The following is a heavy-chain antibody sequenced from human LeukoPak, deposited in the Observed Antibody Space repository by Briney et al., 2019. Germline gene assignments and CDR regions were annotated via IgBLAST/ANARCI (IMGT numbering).Heavy chain of an antibody. J-gene: IGHJ4*02. V-gene: IGHV4-59*08. D-gene: IGHD3-10*01. CDR2: IYYSGST. CDR3: ARHWLDSGTPDRFDY. Sequence: KPSEILSLTCTVSGGSISSYYWSWIRQPPGKGLEWIGYIYYSGSTNYNPSLKSRVTISVDTSKKQFSLKLSSVTAADTAVYYCARHWLDSGTPDRFDYWGQGTLVTVSS. CDR1: GGSISSYY.